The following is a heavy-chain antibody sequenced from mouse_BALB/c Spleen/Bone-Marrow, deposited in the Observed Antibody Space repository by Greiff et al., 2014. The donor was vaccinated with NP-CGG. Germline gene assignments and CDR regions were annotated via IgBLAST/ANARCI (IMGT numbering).Heavy chain of an antibody. CDR3: SREITRYAVDY. Sequence: QVQLQQPGAELVRPGTSVKVSCKASGYAFTNYWIEWVKQRPGQGLEWIGVINPGSGGVNYNEKFKGKATLTADKSSSTAYIQLNSLTSDDSAVYFCSREITRYAVDYWGQGTSVTVSS. CDR2: INPGSGGV. V-gene: IGHV1-54*01. D-gene: IGHD2-4*01. J-gene: IGHJ4*01. CDR1: GYAFTNYW.